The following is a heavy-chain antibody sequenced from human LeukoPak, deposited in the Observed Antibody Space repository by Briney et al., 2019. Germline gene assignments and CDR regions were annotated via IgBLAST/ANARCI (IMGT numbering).Heavy chain of an antibody. V-gene: IGHV4-59*01. CDR3: ARATKRPLLGAFDI. CDR2: IYYSGSA. Sequence: SETLSLTCTVSGGSITSYYWSWIRQPPGKGLEWIGYIYYSGSANYNPSLKSRVTISVDTSKNQFSLKLSSVTAADTAVYYCARATKRPLLGAFDIWGQGTMVTVSS. D-gene: IGHD2-15*01. CDR1: GGSITSYY. J-gene: IGHJ3*02.